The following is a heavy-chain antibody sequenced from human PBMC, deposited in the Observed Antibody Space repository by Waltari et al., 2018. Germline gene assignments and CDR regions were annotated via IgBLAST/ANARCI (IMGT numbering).Heavy chain of an antibody. CDR1: GGSFSGYY. CDR2: INHSGST. CDR3: ARGGITGTVFSYYYMDV. Sequence: QVRLQQWGAGLLKPSETLSLTCAVYGGSFSGYYWSWIRQPPGKGLEWIGEINHSGSTNYNPSLKSRVTISVDTSKNQFSLKLISVTAADTAVYYCARGGITGTVFSYYYMDVWGKGTTVTVSS. D-gene: IGHD1-20*01. V-gene: IGHV4-34*01. J-gene: IGHJ6*03.